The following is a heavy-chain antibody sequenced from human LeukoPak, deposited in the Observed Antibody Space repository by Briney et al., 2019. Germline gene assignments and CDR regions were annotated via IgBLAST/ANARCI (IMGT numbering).Heavy chain of an antibody. J-gene: IGHJ4*02. Sequence: SETLSLTCSVSGYSISSGYYWGWIRQPPGKGLEWIGTIFHDGTTYYNPSLKSRVTISVEKSKNQFSLTPNFVTAADTAVYYCARTIDDFRSGYYLALGYWGQGTLVTVSS. CDR3: ARTIDDFRSGYYLALGY. CDR1: GYSISSGYY. D-gene: IGHD3-3*01. CDR2: IFHDGTT. V-gene: IGHV4-38-2*01.